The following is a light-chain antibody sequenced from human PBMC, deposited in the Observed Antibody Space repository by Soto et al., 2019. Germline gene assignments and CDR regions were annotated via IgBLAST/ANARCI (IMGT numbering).Light chain of an antibody. CDR1: SSDVGGYNY. Sequence: QSALTQPASVSGSPGQSITISCTGTSSDVGGYNYVSWYQQHPGKAPKLMIYEVSNRPSGVSNRFSGSKSGNTASLTISGLQDEDEAAYYCSSYTTSSTPWVFGGGTKLTVL. J-gene: IGLJ3*02. V-gene: IGLV2-14*01. CDR2: EVS. CDR3: SSYTTSSTPWV.